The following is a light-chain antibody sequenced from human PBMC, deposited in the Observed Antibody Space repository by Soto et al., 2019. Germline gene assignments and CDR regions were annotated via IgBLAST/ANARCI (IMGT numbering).Light chain of an antibody. CDR2: EVS. CDR3: SSYTASSTFV. J-gene: IGLJ1*01. V-gene: IGLV2-14*01. CDR1: SSDLAIYNY. Sequence: QSVLTQPASVSGSPGQSITISCTGTSSDLAIYNYVSWYQQQPGKAPKLMIYEVSNRPSGVSNRFSASKSGNTASLTISGPQAEDEADYYCSSYTASSTFVFGTGTKVTVL.